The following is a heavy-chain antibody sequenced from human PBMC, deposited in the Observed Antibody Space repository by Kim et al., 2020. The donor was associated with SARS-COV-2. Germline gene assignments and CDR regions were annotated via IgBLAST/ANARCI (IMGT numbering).Heavy chain of an antibody. V-gene: IGHV3-48*03. CDR2: ISSSGSTI. J-gene: IGHJ4*02. Sequence: GGSLRLSCAASGFTFSSYEMNWVRQAPGKGLEWVSYISSSGSTIYYADSVKGRFTISRDNAKNSLYLQMNSLRAEDTAVYYCARGWGFWSGYSNDYWGQGTLVTVSS. D-gene: IGHD3-3*01. CDR1: GFTFSSYE. CDR3: ARGWGFWSGYSNDY.